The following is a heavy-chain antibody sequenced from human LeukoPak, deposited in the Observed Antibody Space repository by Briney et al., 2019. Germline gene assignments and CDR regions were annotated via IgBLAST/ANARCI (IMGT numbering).Heavy chain of an antibody. Sequence: GSLRLSCAASGFTLSSYGKPWVRPPPRKGVGWDGEINHSGSTNYNPSLKSRVTISVDTSKNQFSLKLSSVTAADTAVYHCARGSGIAVAGTVLGVWFDPWGQGTLVTVSS. D-gene: IGHD6-19*01. CDR1: GFTLSSYG. CDR3: ARGSGIAVAGTVLGVWFDP. CDR2: INHSGST. J-gene: IGHJ5*02. V-gene: IGHV4-34*01.